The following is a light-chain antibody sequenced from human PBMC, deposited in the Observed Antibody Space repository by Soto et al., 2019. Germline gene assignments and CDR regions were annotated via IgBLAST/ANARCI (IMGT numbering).Light chain of an antibody. CDR2: GAS. CDR1: QAISNY. CDR3: QQYTTFPYT. V-gene: IGKV1-16*01. J-gene: IGKJ2*01. Sequence: DIQMTQSPSSLSASVGERVTITCRASQAISNYLAWFQQKPGKAPKSLIYGASTLQSGVPSRFSASGSGTDFTLKISSLQPEDSATYYCQQYTTFPYTFGQGTKLEIK.